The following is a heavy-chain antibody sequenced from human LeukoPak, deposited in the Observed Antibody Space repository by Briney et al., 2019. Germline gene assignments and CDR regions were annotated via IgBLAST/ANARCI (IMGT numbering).Heavy chain of an antibody. CDR1: GGTFSSYA. D-gene: IGHD6-19*01. Sequence: SVKVSCKASGGTFSSYAISWVRQAPGQGLEWMGGIIPIFGTANYAQKFQGRVTITADESTSTAYMELSSLRSEDTAVYYCASYSIAVAGTPYFYYWGQGTLVTVSS. J-gene: IGHJ4*02. CDR2: IIPIFGTA. V-gene: IGHV1-69*13. CDR3: ASYSIAVAGTPYFYY.